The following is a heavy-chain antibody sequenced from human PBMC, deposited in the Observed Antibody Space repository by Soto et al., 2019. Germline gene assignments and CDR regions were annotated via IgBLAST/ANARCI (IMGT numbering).Heavy chain of an antibody. CDR1: GYTFTSYY. CDR2: INPSGGST. V-gene: IGHV1-46*01. D-gene: IGHD3-3*01. J-gene: IGHJ4*02. Sequence: ASVKVSCKASGYTFTSYYMHWVRQAPGQGLEWMGIINPSGGSTSYAQKFQGRVTMTRDTSTSTVYMELSSLRSEDTAVYYCAREEALGHTFWSGYYSGGLGYWGQGTLVTVDS. CDR3: AREEALGHTFWSGYYSGGLGY.